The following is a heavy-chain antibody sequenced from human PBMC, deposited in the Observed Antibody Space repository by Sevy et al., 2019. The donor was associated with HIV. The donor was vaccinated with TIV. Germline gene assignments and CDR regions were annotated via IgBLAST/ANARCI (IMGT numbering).Heavy chain of an antibody. Sequence: GGSLRLSCGASGFKFDDHTMHWVRQAPGKGLQWVSFIGGDKKKSSYASSVQGRFSISRDNRRNTLYLQMHSLRIEDTGLYFCVKDVGGFSGFDYWGQGTLVTVSS. CDR3: VKDVGGFSGFDY. CDR2: IGGDKKKS. CDR1: GFKFDDHT. D-gene: IGHD5-12*01. J-gene: IGHJ4*02. V-gene: IGHV3-43*01.